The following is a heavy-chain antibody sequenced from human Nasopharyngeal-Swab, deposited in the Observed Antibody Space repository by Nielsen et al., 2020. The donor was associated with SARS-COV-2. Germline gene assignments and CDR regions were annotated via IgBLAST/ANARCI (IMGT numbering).Heavy chain of an antibody. Sequence: WGRQAPGQGLVWMGWINPNSGGTNYAQKFQGWVTMTRDTSISTAYMELSRLRSDDTAVYYCARGGPGYCSSTSCYGNWFDPWGQGTLVTVSS. CDR3: ARGGPGYCSSTSCYGNWFDP. J-gene: IGHJ5*02. CDR2: INPNSGGT. V-gene: IGHV1-2*04. D-gene: IGHD2-2*01.